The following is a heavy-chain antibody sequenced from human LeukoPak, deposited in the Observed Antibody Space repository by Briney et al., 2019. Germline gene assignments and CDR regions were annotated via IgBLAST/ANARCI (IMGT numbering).Heavy chain of an antibody. V-gene: IGHV1-2*02. CDR3: ARDESGYSSFDY. D-gene: IGHD3-9*01. CDR1: GYTFTGYY. CDR2: INPNSGGT. J-gene: IGHJ4*02. Sequence: GASVKVFCKASGYTFTGYYMHWVRQAPGQGLEWMGWINPNSGGTNYAQKFQGRVTMTRDTSISTAYMELSRLRSDDTAVYYCARDESGYSSFDYWGQGTLVTVSS.